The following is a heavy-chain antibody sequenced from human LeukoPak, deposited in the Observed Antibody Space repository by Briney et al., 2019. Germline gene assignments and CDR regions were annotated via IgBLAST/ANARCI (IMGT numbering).Heavy chain of an antibody. Sequence: SETLSLTCTVSGGSISSSSYYWGWIRQPPGKGLEWIGSTYYSGSTYYNPSLKSRVTISVDTSKNQFSLKLSSVTAADTAVYYCAREPRDGYNLFDYWGQGTLVTVSS. CDR2: TYYSGST. CDR3: AREPRDGYNLFDY. D-gene: IGHD5-24*01. J-gene: IGHJ4*02. V-gene: IGHV4-39*07. CDR1: GGSISSSSYY.